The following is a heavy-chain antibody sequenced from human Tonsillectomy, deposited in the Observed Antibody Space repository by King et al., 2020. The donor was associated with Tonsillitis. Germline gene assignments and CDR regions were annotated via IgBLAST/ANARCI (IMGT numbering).Heavy chain of an antibody. Sequence: VQLQESGPGLVKPSQTLSLTCTVSGGSISSGGYYWSWIRQHPGKGLEWIGYIYYSGSTYYTPSLKSRVTISVDTSKKQFPLKLSSVTAADTAVYYCARRVGYGSWSYYNGCFDPWGQGTLVTVSS. V-gene: IGHV4-31*03. J-gene: IGHJ5*02. D-gene: IGHD3-10*01. CDR2: IYYSGST. CDR3: ARRVGYGSWSYYNGCFDP. CDR1: GGSISSGGYY.